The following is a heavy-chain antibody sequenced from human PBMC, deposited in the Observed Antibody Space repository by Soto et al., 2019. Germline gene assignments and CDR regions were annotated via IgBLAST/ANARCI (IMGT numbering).Heavy chain of an antibody. V-gene: IGHV3-23*01. CDR1: GFTFSSYA. J-gene: IGHJ6*02. D-gene: IGHD7-27*01. CDR3: ASQLGHDYYGMDV. Sequence: PGGSLRLSCAASGFTFSSYAMSWVRQAPGKGLEWVSAISGSGGSTYYADSVKGRFTISRDNSKNTLYLQMNSLRAEDTAVYYCASQLGHDYYGMDVWGQGTTVTVSS. CDR2: ISGSGGST.